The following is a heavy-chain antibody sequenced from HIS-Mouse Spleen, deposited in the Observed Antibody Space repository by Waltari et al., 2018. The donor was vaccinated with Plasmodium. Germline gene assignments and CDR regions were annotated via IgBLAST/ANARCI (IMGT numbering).Heavy chain of an antibody. Sequence: QVQLQQWGAGLLKPSETLSLTCAVYGGSFSGYSWSWIRQPPGKGLEWIGEINHSGSTNYSPSLKSRVTISVDTSKNQFSLKLSSVTAADTAVYYCARAYYDFWSGYRFDYWGQGTLVTVSS. CDR2: INHSGST. J-gene: IGHJ4*02. D-gene: IGHD3-3*01. CDR1: GGSFSGYS. CDR3: ARAYYDFWSGYRFDY. V-gene: IGHV4-34*01.